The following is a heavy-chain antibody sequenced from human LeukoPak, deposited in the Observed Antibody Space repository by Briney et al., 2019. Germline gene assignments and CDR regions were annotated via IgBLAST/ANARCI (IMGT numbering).Heavy chain of an antibody. V-gene: IGHV5-51*01. J-gene: IGHJ4*02. Sequence: GESLKISCKGSGYSFTTYWIGWVRQMPGEGLEWMGIIYPADSDSDTRYSPSFQGQVTISADKSINTAYLQWSSLKPSDTAMYYCARSFSRSYHAPLNNWGQGTLVTVSS. CDR2: IYPADSDSDT. CDR1: GYSFTTYW. D-gene: IGHD2-2*01. CDR3: ARSFSRSYHAPLNN.